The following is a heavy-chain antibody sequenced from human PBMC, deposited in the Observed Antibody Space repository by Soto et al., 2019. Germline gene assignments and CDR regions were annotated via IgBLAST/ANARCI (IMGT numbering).Heavy chain of an antibody. CDR1: GDSVSSNSAA. CDR3: ARDAYSSSSFGYYYGMDV. Sequence: PSQALSLTCVISGDSVSSNSAAWNWIRQSPSRGLEWLGRTYYRSKWYNDYAVSVKSRTTINPDTSKNQFSLQLNSVTPEDTAVYYCARDAYSSSSFGYYYGMDVWGQGTTVTVSS. D-gene: IGHD6-6*01. V-gene: IGHV6-1*01. CDR2: TYYRSKWYN. J-gene: IGHJ6*02.